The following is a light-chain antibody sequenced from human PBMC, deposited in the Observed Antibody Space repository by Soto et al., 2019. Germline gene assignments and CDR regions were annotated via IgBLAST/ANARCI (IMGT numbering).Light chain of an antibody. V-gene: IGKV3-15*01. J-gene: IGKJ1*01. CDR3: QQYNNWPRT. CDR1: QSVSSN. Sequence: EILMTQSPATLSVSPGERATLSCRASQSVSSNLAWYQQKPGQGPRLLIYGASTRATGIPGRFSGSGSGTGFTLTISSLQSEDFAVYYCQQYNNWPRTFGQGTKV. CDR2: GAS.